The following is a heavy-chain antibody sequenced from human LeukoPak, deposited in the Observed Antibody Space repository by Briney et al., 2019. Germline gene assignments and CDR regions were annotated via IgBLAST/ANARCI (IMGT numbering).Heavy chain of an antibody. CDR1: GYTFTDYY. CDR3: TRAARVGNCFDP. V-gene: IGHV1-2*02. CDR2: INPDNGGK. Sequence: ASVKVSCRASGYTFTDYYIHWVRQAPGQGLEWMGWINPDNGGKNYAQKFQGRVTMTRDTSIRTVYMDLSRLRSDDTAAVYCTRAARVGNCFDPWGQGTQVTVSS. J-gene: IGHJ5*02. D-gene: IGHD6-25*01.